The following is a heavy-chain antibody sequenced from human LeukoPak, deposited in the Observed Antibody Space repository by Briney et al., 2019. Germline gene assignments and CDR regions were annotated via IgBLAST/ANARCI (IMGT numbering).Heavy chain of an antibody. V-gene: IGHV3-30*03. CDR3: ARGLVVITSWFDP. Sequence: PGGSLRLSCAASGFTFSRYWMTWVRQAPGKGLEWVAVISYDGSNKYYADSVKGRFTISRDNSKNTLYLQMNSLRAEDTAVYYCARGLVVITSWFDPWGQGTLVTVSS. CDR2: ISYDGSNK. J-gene: IGHJ5*02. D-gene: IGHD3-22*01. CDR1: GFTFSRYW.